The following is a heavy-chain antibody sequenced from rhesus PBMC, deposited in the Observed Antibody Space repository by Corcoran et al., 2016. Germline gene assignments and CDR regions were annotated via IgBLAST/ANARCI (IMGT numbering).Heavy chain of an antibody. CDR3: VRAIGY. J-gene: IGHJ4*01. Sequence: EVRLVESGGGLAKPGGSLRLSCAASGFTFSAYDMDWVRQAPGKGLGWVSRISKGGGRKWYVDSVKDRFTISRENANNILYLQMDSLRAEDTAVYFCVRAIGYWGQGVLVTVSS. CDR2: ISKGGGRK. V-gene: IGHV3-178*01. CDR1: GFTFSAYD.